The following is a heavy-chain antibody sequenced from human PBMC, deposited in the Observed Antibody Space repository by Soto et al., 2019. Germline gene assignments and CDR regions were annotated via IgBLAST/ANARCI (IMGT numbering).Heavy chain of an antibody. CDR3: ARTPAAMITDPYNWFEA. V-gene: IGHV3-30-3*01. CDR2: ISSSGDRQ. D-gene: IGHD3-16*01. CDR1: GFTFGYYA. J-gene: IGHJ5*02. Sequence: PGGCLILCSVSAGFTFGYYAMHWVRRIPGKGLEWVAVISSSGDRQQYAESVKGRFTISRDNSQNTLYLQVSSLTSDDSAVFHCARTPAAMITDPYNWFEAWGPGTQVIVYS.